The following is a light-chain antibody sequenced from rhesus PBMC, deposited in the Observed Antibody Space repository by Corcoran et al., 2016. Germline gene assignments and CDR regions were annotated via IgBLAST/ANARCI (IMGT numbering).Light chain of an antibody. J-gene: IGKJ1*01. CDR1: QGISKY. V-gene: IGKV1S14*01. CDR2: YAS. CDR3: PHHTIYPPT. Sequence: DIQMTQSPSSLSASVGDTVTITWRASQGISKYVAWYQQKPGKAPKPLFYYASTLERGDPSRASVSGPWTDFTLPILSLQPADFSIYYCPHHTIYPPTFGQGTKVEIK.